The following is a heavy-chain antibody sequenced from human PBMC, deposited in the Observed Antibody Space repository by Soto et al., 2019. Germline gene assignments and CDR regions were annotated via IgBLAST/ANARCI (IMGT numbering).Heavy chain of an antibody. CDR2: IYHSGST. CDR1: GGSISSGGYS. J-gene: IGHJ3*02. V-gene: IGHV4-30-2*01. Sequence: SETLSLTCAVSGGSISSGGYSWSWIRQPPGKGLEWIGYIYHSGSTYYNPSLKSRVTISVDRSKNQFSLKLSSVTAADTAVYYCARDLQGAFDIWGQGTMVTVSS. CDR3: ARDLQGAFDI.